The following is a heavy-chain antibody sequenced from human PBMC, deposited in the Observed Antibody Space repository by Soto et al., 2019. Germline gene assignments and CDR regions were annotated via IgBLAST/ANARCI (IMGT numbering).Heavy chain of an antibody. CDR3: ASPRLGELTFDY. CDR1: GFAFTNSA. CDR2: IVVVSGNT. D-gene: IGHD3-16*01. Sequence: AAVKVSCKASGFAFTNSAVQWVRQARGQRLEWIGWIVVVSGNTNYAQKFQERVTITRDMSTSTAYMELSSLRSEDTAVYYCASPRLGELTFDYWGQRTLVTVSS. V-gene: IGHV1-58*01. J-gene: IGHJ4*02.